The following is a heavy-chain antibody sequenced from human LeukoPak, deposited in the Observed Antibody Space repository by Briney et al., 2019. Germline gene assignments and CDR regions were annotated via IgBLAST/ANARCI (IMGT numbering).Heavy chain of an antibody. Sequence: GGSLRLSCAASGFTFSSYAMSWVRQAPGKGLEWVSAISGSGGSTYYADFVKGRFTISRDNSKNTLYLQMNSLRAEDTAVYYCASKPGYSSSWHRFDPWGQGTLVTVSS. CDR2: ISGSGGST. V-gene: IGHV3-23*01. CDR3: ASKPGYSSSWHRFDP. D-gene: IGHD6-13*01. J-gene: IGHJ5*02. CDR1: GFTFSSYA.